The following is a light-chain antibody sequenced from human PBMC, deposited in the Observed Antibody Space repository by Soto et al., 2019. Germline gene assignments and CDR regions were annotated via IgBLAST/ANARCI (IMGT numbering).Light chain of an antibody. J-gene: IGKJ2*01. CDR1: QSLLHSNGYNY. CDR2: LGS. V-gene: IGKV2-28*01. CDR3: MQALQTPPYT. Sequence: DIVMTQSPLSLPVTPGEPASISCRSSQSLLHSNGYNYLDWYLQKPGQSPQLLIYLGSNRASGVPDRFIGGGSGTDFTMKISRVEAEDVWVYYCMQALQTPPYTFGRGTKLEIK.